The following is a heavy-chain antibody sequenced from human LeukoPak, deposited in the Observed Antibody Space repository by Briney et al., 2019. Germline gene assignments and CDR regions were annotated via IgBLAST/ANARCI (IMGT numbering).Heavy chain of an antibody. V-gene: IGHV3-66*01. Sequence: GGSLRLSCAASEFSVGSNYMTWVRQAPGKGLEWVSLIYSGGSTYYADSVKGRFTISRDNSKNTLYLQMNSLRAEDTAVYYCATPYYYGSGSYWPFDYWGQGTLVTVSS. D-gene: IGHD3-10*01. CDR3: ATPYYYGSGSYWPFDY. CDR2: IYSGGST. CDR1: EFSVGSNY. J-gene: IGHJ4*02.